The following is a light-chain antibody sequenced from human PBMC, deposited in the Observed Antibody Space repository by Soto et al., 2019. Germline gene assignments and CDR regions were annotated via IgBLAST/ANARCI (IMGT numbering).Light chain of an antibody. CDR1: QSVGST. CDR3: QQRSDWPLT. J-gene: IGKJ4*01. Sequence: MVLTQSPATLSLSPGERATLSCRASQSVGSTLAWYQHKPGQAPRLLISDASNRATAIPARFSGSGSGTDFTLTIRSLEPEDFAVYYCQQRSDWPLTFGGGTKVEIK. V-gene: IGKV3-11*01. CDR2: DAS.